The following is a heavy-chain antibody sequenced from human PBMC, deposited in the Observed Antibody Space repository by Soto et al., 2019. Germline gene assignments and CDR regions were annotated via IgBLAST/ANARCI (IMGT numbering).Heavy chain of an antibody. V-gene: IGHV1-69*01. D-gene: IGHD2-15*01. Sequence: QVQPVQSGAEVKKPGSSVKVSCKASGGTFSSYAISWVRQAPGQGLEWMGGIIPIFGTANYAQKFQGRVTITADESTSTAYMELSSLRSEDTAVYYCAREGCSGGSCYSLPGRGVAAFDIWGQGTMVTVSS. CDR1: GGTFSSYA. CDR2: IIPIFGTA. J-gene: IGHJ3*02. CDR3: AREGCSGGSCYSLPGRGVAAFDI.